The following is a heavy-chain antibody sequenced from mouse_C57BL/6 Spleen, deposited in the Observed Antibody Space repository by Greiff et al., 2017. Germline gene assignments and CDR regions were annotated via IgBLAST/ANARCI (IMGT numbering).Heavy chain of an antibody. J-gene: IGHJ4*01. CDR3: ARKGYGKGYAMDY. CDR1: GYKFTGYW. CDR2: ILPRSGST. V-gene: IGHV1-9*01. D-gene: IGHD1-1*01. Sequence: QVQLQQSGAELMKPGASVKLSCKATGYKFTGYWIEWVKQRPGHGLEWIGEILPRSGSTNYNEKFKGKATFTADTSANTAYMQLSSRTTEDSAIYDCARKGYGKGYAMDYWGQGTSVTVSS.